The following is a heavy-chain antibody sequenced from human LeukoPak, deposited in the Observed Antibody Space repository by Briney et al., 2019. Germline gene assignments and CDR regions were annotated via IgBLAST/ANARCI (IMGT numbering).Heavy chain of an antibody. V-gene: IGHV3-74*01. CDR2: INSDGSST. CDR1: GFTFSSYW. CDR3: AKHDSSTSRRRRTTIGAFDI. Sequence: GGSLRLSCAASGFTFSSYWMHWVRQAPGKGLVWVSRINSDGSSTSYADSVKGRFTISRDNAKNTLYLQMNSLRAEDTAVYYCAKHDSSTSRRRRTTIGAFDIWGQGTMVTVSS. D-gene: IGHD2-2*01. J-gene: IGHJ3*02.